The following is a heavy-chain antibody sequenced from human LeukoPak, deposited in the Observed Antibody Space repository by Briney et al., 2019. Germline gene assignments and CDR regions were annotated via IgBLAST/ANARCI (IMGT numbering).Heavy chain of an antibody. J-gene: IGHJ4*02. CDR1: GVTFDDYA. CDR2: ISGDGGST. Sequence: GGSLRLSCAASGVTFDDYAMHWVRQAPGKGLEWVSLISGDGGSTYYADSVKGRFTISRDNSKNSLYLQMNSLRTEDTALYYCAKAPEGYCSGGSCYSVYFDYWGQGTLVTVSS. CDR3: AKAPEGYCSGGSCYSVYFDY. V-gene: IGHV3-43*02. D-gene: IGHD2-15*01.